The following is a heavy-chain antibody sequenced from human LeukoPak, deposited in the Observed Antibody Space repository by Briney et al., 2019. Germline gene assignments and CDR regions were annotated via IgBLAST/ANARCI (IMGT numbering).Heavy chain of an antibody. V-gene: IGHV1-69*05. Sequence: SVKVSCKASGGTFSSYAISWVRQAPGQGLEWMGGIIPIFGTANYAQKFQGRVTITTDESTGTAYMELSSLRSEDTAVYYCATTYSSSWYRNNWSDPWGQGTLVTVSS. CDR1: GGTFSSYA. J-gene: IGHJ5*02. CDR3: ATTYSSSWYRNNWSDP. D-gene: IGHD6-13*01. CDR2: IIPIFGTA.